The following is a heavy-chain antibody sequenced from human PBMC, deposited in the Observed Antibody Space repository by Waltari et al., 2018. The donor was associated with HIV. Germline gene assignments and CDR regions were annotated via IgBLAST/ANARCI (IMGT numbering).Heavy chain of an antibody. CDR3: AKNFGSGSFYKSFEF. J-gene: IGHJ4*02. CDR1: GASLSSDTFY. D-gene: IGHD3-10*01. Sequence: VQLQESGPGLVKPSETLSLPCTVSGASLSSDTFYWAWIRQTPGKGLECVGSIFYTGTTYFNPSLESRVTISLDTSKKQFSLRLSSVTAADTAVYYCAKNFGSGSFYKSFEFWGREILVAVSS. V-gene: IGHV4-39*01. CDR2: IFYTGTT.